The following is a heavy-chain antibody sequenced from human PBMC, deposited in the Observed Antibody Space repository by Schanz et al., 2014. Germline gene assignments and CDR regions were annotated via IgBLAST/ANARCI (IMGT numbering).Heavy chain of an antibody. CDR2: LSGSGAGT. CDR3: ARDGDFDY. V-gene: IGHV3-23*01. J-gene: IGHJ4*02. CDR1: GFTFSNYA. Sequence: VQLLESGGALVRPGGSLRLSCAASGFTFSNYAMGWVRQTPGKGLEWVSTLSGSGAGTFYADSVKGRFTISRDNSENTLYLQMNSLRAEDTAVYYCARDGDFDYWGQGTLVTVSS.